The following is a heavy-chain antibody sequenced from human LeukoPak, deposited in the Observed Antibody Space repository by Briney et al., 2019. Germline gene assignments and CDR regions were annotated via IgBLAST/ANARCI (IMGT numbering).Heavy chain of an antibody. V-gene: IGHV4-39*07. CDR3: ARDVLSGYSYGPFRHDLIDY. CDR1: GGSISTGSYY. J-gene: IGHJ4*02. Sequence: DPSETLSLTCTVSGGSISTGSYYWGWIRQPPGKGLEWIGSVYYSGSTYYNPSLKSRVTISVDTPKNQFSLKLSSVTAADTAVYYCARDVLSGYSYGPFRHDLIDYWGQGTLVTVSS. D-gene: IGHD5-18*01. CDR2: VYYSGST.